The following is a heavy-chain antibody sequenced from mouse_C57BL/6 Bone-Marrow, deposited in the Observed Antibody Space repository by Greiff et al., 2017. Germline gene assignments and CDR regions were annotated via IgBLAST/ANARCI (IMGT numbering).Heavy chain of an antibody. V-gene: IGHV1-63*01. CDR2: IYPGGGYT. J-gene: IGHJ2*01. CDR1: GYTFTNYW. CDR3: ARWNYGSSLYYFDY. D-gene: IGHD1-1*01. Sequence: QVQLQQSGAELVRPGTSVKMSCKASGYTFTNYWIGWAKQRPGHGLEWIGDIYPGGGYTNYNEKFKGKATLTADKSSSTAYMQFSSLTSADSAIYYWARWNYGSSLYYFDYWGQGTTLTVSS.